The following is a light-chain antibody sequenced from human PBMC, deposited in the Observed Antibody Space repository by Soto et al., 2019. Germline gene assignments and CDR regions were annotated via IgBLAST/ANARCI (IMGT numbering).Light chain of an antibody. CDR1: QSILHSPTHNNY. Sequence: DVVMTQSPDSLAVSLGERATINCKSSQSILHSPTHNNYLAWYQKKPGQPPKLLIYWASSRESGVPDRFSGRGFWNDFTPTNNSLQAKNAEVYYCHHYFSLPRTFGQGTKVEIK. V-gene: IGKV4-1*01. CDR2: WAS. CDR3: HHYFSLPRT. J-gene: IGKJ1*01.